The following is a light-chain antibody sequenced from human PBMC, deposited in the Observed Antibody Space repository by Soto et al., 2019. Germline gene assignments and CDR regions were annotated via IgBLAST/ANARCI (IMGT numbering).Light chain of an antibody. CDR2: EVS. CDR1: SSDVGGYNY. V-gene: IGLV2-8*01. Sequence: QSALTQPPSASGSPGQSVPISCTGTSSDVGGYNYVSWYQQHPGKAPKLMISEVSKRPSGVPDRFSGSKSGNTASLTVSGLQGEDEADYYCSSFAGNNNFVFGGGTKLTVL. CDR3: SSFAGNNNFV. J-gene: IGLJ2*01.